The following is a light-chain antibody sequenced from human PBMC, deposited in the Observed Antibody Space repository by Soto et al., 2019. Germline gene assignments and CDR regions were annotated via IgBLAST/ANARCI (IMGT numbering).Light chain of an antibody. Sequence: QSALTQPASVSGSPGQSITISCTGTSSNVGGYNYVSWYQQHPAKATKLIIYDVSNPPSGVSSRFSGSNSGNTSSLTVSGVQAEDEDDYYCSSYRGSSTEVFGGGTKLTVL. CDR3: SSYRGSSTEV. J-gene: IGLJ3*02. V-gene: IGLV2-14*01. CDR1: SSNVGGYNY. CDR2: DVS.